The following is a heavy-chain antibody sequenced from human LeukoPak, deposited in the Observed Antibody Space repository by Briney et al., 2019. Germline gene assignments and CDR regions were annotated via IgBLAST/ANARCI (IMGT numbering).Heavy chain of an antibody. CDR2: ISGSGDNI. J-gene: IGHJ4*02. D-gene: IGHD1-26*01. Sequence: GGSLRLSCAVSGFTFSNYAMSWVRQAPGKGLEWVSAISGSGDNIHYADSVKGRFTISRDNSLNTLYLQMNSLRAEDTAVYYCAKDPSSGSPYYFDCWGQGTLVTVSS. V-gene: IGHV3-23*01. CDR1: GFTFSNYA. CDR3: AKDPSSGSPYYFDC.